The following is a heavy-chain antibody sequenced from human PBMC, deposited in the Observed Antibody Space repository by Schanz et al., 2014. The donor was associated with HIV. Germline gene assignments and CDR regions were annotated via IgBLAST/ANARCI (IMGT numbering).Heavy chain of an antibody. CDR3: ARGAAEMATMTPWRY. J-gene: IGHJ4*02. D-gene: IGHD5-12*01. CDR1: GYTFSSYD. CDR2: MNPNSGHT. Sequence: QVQLVQSGAEVQKPGASVKVSCKASGYTFSSYDINWVRQATGQGLEWMGWMNPNSGHTGYAQKFQGRVTMTTDTSTSTAYMDLRSLRSDDTAVYYCARGAAEMATMTPWRYWGQGTLVTVSS. V-gene: IGHV1-8*01.